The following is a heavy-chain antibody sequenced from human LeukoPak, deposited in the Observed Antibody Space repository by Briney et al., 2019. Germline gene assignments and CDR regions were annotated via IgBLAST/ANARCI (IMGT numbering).Heavy chain of an antibody. CDR2: ISGSGGNT. CDR3: AKGHIGDSGYFYFDL. D-gene: IGHD2-21*01. CDR1: AFIFSSYG. Sequence: GGSLRLSCVASAFIFSSYGINWVRQAPGKGLEWVSGISGSGGNTYYTDSVKGRFTISRDNSKNTVYLHMNSLRADDTAVYYCAKGHIGDSGYFYFDLWGRGTLVTVSS. J-gene: IGHJ2*01. V-gene: IGHV3-23*01.